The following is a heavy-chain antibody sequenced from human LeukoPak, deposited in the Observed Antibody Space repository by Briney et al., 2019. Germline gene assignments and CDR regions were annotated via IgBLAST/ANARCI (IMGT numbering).Heavy chain of an antibody. Sequence: PGGSLRLSCAASGFTFSSYGMHWVRQAPGKGLEWVAFIRYDGSNKYYADSVKGRFTISRDNSKNTLYLQMNSLRAEDTAVYYCAKEHGEWELLAYEKIFDYWGQGTLVTVSS. CDR2: IRYDGSNK. V-gene: IGHV3-30*02. D-gene: IGHD1-26*01. CDR1: GFTFSSYG. J-gene: IGHJ4*02. CDR3: AKEHGEWELLAYEKIFDY.